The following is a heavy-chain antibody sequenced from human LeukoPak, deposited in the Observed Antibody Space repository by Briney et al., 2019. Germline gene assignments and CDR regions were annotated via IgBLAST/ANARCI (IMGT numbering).Heavy chain of an antibody. D-gene: IGHD3-10*01. Sequence: SETLSLTCAVHGGSFRGYYWRWIRQPPGKGLEWIGEINHSGSTNYNPSLKSRVTISVDTSKNQCSLKLSAGTAADTAVYYFARVHWVRGVIGVIYFDYGGQGTLVTVSS. CDR1: GGSFRGYY. V-gene: IGHV4-34*01. CDR2: INHSGST. J-gene: IGHJ4*02. CDR3: ARVHWVRGVIGVIYFDY.